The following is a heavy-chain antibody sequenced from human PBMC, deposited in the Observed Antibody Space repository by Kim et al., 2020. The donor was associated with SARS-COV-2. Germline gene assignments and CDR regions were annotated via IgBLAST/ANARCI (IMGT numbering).Heavy chain of an antibody. D-gene: IGHD3-10*01. Sequence: GGSLRLSCAASGFTFDDYAMHWVRQAPGKGLEWVSGISWNSGSIGYADSVKGRFTISRDNAKNSLYLQMNSLRAEDTALYCCAKGRLAYMGWFGELDRDAFDIWGQGTMVTVSS. CDR1: GFTFDDYA. CDR3: AKGRLAYMGWFGELDRDAFDI. V-gene: IGHV3-9*01. J-gene: IGHJ3*02. CDR2: ISWNSGSI.